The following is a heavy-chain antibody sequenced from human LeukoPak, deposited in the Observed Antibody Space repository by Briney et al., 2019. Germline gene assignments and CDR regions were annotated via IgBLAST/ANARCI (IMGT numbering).Heavy chain of an antibody. Sequence: PSETLSLTCTVSGGSISSSSYYWGWIRQPPGKGLEWIGSIYYSGSTYYNPSLKSRVTISVDTSKNQFSLKLSSVTAADTAVYYCARHGTNYDFWSGYYLYYYYGMDVWGQGTTVTVSS. CDR2: IYYSGST. CDR1: GGSISSSSYY. CDR3: ARHGTNYDFWSGYYLYYYYGMDV. D-gene: IGHD3-3*01. V-gene: IGHV4-39*01. J-gene: IGHJ6*02.